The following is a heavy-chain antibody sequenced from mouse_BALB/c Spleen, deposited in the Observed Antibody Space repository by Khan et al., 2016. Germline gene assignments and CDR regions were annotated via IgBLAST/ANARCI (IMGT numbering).Heavy chain of an antibody. CDR3: ARKNYGRSWYFDV. J-gene: IGHJ1*01. D-gene: IGHD1-1*01. CDR2: ISYDANN. V-gene: IGHV3-6*02. CDR1: GYSITSGYY. Sequence: EVKLEESGPGLVKPSQSLSLTCSVTGYSITSGYYWNWIRQFPGNKLEWMGYISYDANNNYNPSLKNRISITRDTSKNQFFLKLNSVTTEDTATYYCARKNYGRSWYFDVWGAGTTVTVSS.